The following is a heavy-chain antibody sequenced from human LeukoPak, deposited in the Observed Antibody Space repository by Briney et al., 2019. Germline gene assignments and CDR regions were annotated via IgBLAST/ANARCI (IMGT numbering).Heavy chain of an antibody. CDR2: ISGSGGST. CDR1: GLTFSNYA. CDR3: AKDLYYDSSGLDY. J-gene: IGHJ4*02. V-gene: IGHV3-23*01. Sequence: GGSLRLSCAASGLTFSNYAMSWVRQAPGKGLEWDSTISGSGGSTYYADSVKGRFTISRDNSKNTLYLEMNSLRAEDTAVYYCAKDLYYDSSGLDYWAQGTLVTVSS. D-gene: IGHD3-22*01.